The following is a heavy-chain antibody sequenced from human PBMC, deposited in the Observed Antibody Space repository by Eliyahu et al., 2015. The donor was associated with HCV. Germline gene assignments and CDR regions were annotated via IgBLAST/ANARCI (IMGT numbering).Heavy chain of an antibody. V-gene: IGHV4-4*07. J-gene: IGHJ4*02. CDR2: IHTSGST. CDR1: GGSISTYY. CDR3: AKVGSGSFYFDS. Sequence: QVQLQESGPGLVKPSETLSLSCTVSGGSISTYYWSWIRQPAGKGLEWIGRIHTSGSTNYNPSLKSRVIMSVDTSKNQFSLKVNSVTAADTTVYYCAKVGSGSFYFDSWGQGTLVTVSS. D-gene: IGHD3-22*01.